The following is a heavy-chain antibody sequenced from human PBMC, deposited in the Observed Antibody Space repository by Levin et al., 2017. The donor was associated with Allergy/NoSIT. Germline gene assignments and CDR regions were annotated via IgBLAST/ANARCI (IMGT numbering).Heavy chain of an antibody. CDR2: ISSSSGTI. Sequence: PEASVKVSCAASEFSGFGVRWVRQAPGKGLEWISFISSSSGTIYYADSVKGRFTISRDNAKNSLYLQMNSLRGDDTAVYYCARAPSGKRYFFDYWCQGTRVTVSP. CDR1: EFSGFG. J-gene: IGHJ4*02. V-gene: IGHV3-48*04. CDR3: ARAPSGKRYFFDY. D-gene: IGHD1-26*01.